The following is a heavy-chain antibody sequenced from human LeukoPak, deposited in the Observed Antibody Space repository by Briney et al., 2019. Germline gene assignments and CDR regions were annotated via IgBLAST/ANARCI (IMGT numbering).Heavy chain of an antibody. D-gene: IGHD6-19*01. CDR3: AKDLGGSSGGYVGYYYYRMAV. Sequence: GRSLRLSCAASGFTFNTYTIHWVRQAPGKGLEWVAVISYKVSNKYYADSVKGRFTISRDNYTHTLYTQMNSLRAEDTAVYYCAKDLGGSSGGYVGYYYYRMAVWGQGTTVTVSS. J-gene: IGHJ6*02. CDR1: GFTFNTYT. V-gene: IGHV3-30-3*01. CDR2: ISYKVSNK.